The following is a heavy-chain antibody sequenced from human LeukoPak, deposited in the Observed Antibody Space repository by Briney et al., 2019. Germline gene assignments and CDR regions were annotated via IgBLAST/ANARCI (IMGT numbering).Heavy chain of an antibody. CDR2: IYTGGST. Sequence: PSETLSLTCTVSGGSISSYYWSWIRQPAGKGLEWIGRIYTGGSTNYNPSLKSRVTISVDKSKNQFSLKLSSVTAADTAVYYCARDAPYYYDSSARSLDIWGQGTMVTVSS. CDR1: GGSISSYY. J-gene: IGHJ3*02. D-gene: IGHD3-22*01. CDR3: ARDAPYYYDSSARSLDI. V-gene: IGHV4-4*07.